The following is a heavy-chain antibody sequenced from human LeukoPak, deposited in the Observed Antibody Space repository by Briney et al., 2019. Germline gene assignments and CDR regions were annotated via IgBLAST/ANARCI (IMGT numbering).Heavy chain of an antibody. CDR1: GASVNSHY. J-gene: IGHJ4*02. CDR3: ARPLNPLPGTQYFNY. D-gene: IGHD2-15*01. CDR2: IYVSGST. V-gene: IGHV4-4*07. Sequence: SETLSLTCTVSGASVNSHYWSWIRQPAGKWLEWLGLIYVSGSTTYNSSLQSGVTMSVDTPKNQSSLKLRSVTAADTAGYYCARPLNPLPGTQYFNYGGQGTLVTVSS.